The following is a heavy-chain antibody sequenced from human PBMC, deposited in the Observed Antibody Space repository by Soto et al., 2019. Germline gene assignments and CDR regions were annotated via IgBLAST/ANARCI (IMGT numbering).Heavy chain of an antibody. CDR2: INPNSGNI. D-gene: IGHD3-10*01. J-gene: IGHJ4*02. Sequence: ASVKVSCKASGNTFTSYDINWLRQATGHGLEWMGWINPNSGNIGYAQKFQGRVTMTRDTAIRTAYMEVSRLRSDDTAVYYCARGRASGSYYLLDYWGQGTLVTVSS. CDR3: ARGRASGSYYLLDY. CDR1: GNTFTSYD. V-gene: IGHV1-8*01.